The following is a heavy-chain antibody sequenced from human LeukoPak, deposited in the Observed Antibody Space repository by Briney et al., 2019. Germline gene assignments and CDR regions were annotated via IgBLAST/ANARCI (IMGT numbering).Heavy chain of an antibody. D-gene: IGHD6-19*01. CDR3: ASHLPHTQWLAPYFDY. V-gene: IGHV4-59*01. CDR2: IYYSGST. J-gene: IGHJ4*02. CDR1: GGSISSYY. Sequence: SETLSLTCTVSGGSISSYYWSWIRQPPGKGLEWIGYIYYSGSTNYNPSLRSRVTISVDTSKNQFSLNLSSVTAADTAVYYCASHLPHTQWLAPYFDYWGQGTLVTVSS.